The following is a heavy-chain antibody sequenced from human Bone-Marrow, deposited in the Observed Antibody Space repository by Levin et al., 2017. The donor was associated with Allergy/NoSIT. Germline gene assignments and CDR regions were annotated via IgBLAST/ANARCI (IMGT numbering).Heavy chain of an antibody. CDR1: GFTFSHYW. Sequence: GASVKVSCAASGFTFSHYWMTWVRQAPGKGLEWVASIKNDATERYYVDSVNGRFTISRDDAKSSVSLQMSGLRVEDTAVYYCVRDIAAGTADYWGQGILVTVPS. CDR3: VRDIAAGTADY. J-gene: IGHJ4*02. V-gene: IGHV3-7*01. D-gene: IGHD6-13*01. CDR2: IKNDATER.